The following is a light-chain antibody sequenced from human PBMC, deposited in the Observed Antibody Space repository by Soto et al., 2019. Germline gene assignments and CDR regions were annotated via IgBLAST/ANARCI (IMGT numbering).Light chain of an antibody. CDR3: QHYNSYSEA. CDR1: QTISSW. V-gene: IGKV1-5*03. J-gene: IGKJ1*01. CDR2: KAS. Sequence: DIQMTQSPSTLSGSVGDRVTITCRASQTISSWLAWYQQKPGKAHKLLTYKASTLKSGVQSRFSGSGSGTEFTLTISSLQPDDFATYYCQHYNSYSEAFGQGTKVDI.